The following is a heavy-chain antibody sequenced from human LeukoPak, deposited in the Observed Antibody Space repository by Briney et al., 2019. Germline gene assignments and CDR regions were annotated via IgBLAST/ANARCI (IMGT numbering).Heavy chain of an antibody. CDR1: GLTFNSHS. CDR2: INHNGNVN. J-gene: IGHJ6*02. CDR3: ARGGGLDV. D-gene: IGHD3-16*01. Sequence: GGSLRLSCVASGLTFNSHSMSWVRQAPGKGLEWVASINHNGNVNYYVDSVKGRFTISRDNAKNSLYLQMSNLRAEDTAVYFCARGGGLDVWGQGATVTVSS. V-gene: IGHV3-7*03.